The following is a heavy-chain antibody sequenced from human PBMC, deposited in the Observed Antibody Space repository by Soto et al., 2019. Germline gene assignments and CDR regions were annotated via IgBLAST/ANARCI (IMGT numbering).Heavy chain of an antibody. Sequence: QVQLVQSGAEVKKPGASVKVSCKASGYTFTSYGISWVRQAPGQGLEWMGWISTYNGNTNYAQKLQGRVTMTTDTATSIGYTELRSLRSDDTAVYYCARDRGSYALDYWGQGTLVTVSS. CDR2: ISTYNGNT. CDR3: ARDRGSYALDY. CDR1: GYTFTSYG. D-gene: IGHD1-26*01. J-gene: IGHJ4*02. V-gene: IGHV1-18*01.